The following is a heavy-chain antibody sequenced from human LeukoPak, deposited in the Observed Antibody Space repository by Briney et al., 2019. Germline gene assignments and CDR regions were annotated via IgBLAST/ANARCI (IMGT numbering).Heavy chain of an antibody. J-gene: IGHJ4*02. V-gene: IGHV4-59*01. CDR1: GRSISGSY. CDR3: ARGIESYGDYGY. Sequence: SETLSLTCTVSGRSISGSYWSWIRQPPGKGLEWIAYMYNSRSTNYNPSLKSRVTISIDTSKNQFSLKLSSLTAADTAIYYCARGIESYGDYGYWGQGILVTVSS. D-gene: IGHD4-17*01. CDR2: MYNSRST.